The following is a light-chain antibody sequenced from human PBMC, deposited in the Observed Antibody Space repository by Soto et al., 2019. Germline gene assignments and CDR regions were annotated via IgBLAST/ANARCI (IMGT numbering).Light chain of an antibody. CDR1: QSLLHSTGYNF. J-gene: IGKJ5*01. CDR2: LGS. CDR3: QQHSNWPPIT. Sequence: DILLTQSPLSLPVTPGEPASISCRSSQSLLHSTGYNFLDWYLQRPGQSPQLLIYLGSNRASGVPDRFNGSGSGTDFTLTISSLEPEDFAVYYCQQHSNWPPITFGQGTRLEIK. V-gene: IGKV2-28*01.